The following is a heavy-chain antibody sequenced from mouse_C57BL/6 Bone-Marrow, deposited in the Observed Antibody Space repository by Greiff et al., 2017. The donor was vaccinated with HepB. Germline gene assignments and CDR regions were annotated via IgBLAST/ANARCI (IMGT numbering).Heavy chain of an antibody. CDR1: GYTFTSYW. Sequence: QVQLQQPGAELVKPGASVKLSCKASGYTFTSYWMHWVKQRPGQGLEWIGMIHPNSGSTNYNEKFKSKATLTVDKSSSTAYMQLSNLTSEDSAVYYCARGDYYGGSPSWGFDVGGTGTTVTVSS. CDR2: IHPNSGST. J-gene: IGHJ1*03. CDR3: ARGDYYGGSPSWGFDV. V-gene: IGHV1-64*01. D-gene: IGHD1-1*01.